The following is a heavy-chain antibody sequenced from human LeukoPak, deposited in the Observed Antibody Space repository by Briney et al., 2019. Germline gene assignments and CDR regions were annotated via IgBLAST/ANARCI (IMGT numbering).Heavy chain of an antibody. J-gene: IGHJ4*01. CDR1: GGSISSHY. D-gene: IGHD3-22*01. V-gene: IGHV4-59*11. Sequence: SETLSLTCTVSGGSISSHYWSWIRQPPGKGLEWIGYIYHSGSTNYNPSLKSRVSISVDTSKNQFSLKLTSVTAADTAVYYCARGGANYDSTGYSYWGQGTLVTVFS. CDR3: ARGGANYDSTGYSY. CDR2: IYHSGST.